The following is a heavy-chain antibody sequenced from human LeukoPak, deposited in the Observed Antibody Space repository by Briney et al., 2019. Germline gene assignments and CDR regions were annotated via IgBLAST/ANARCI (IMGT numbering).Heavy chain of an antibody. J-gene: IGHJ4*02. V-gene: IGHV3-7*03. CDR2: IKQDGSEK. CDR3: ARDSAAPGTTDY. Sequence: GGSLRLSCAASGFTFSNYWMSWVRQAPGKGLEWVANIKQDGSEKYYVDSVKGRFTISRDNAKNSLYLQVNSLRAEDTALYYCARDSAAPGTTDYWGQGTLVTVSS. CDR1: GFTFSNYW. D-gene: IGHD1-14*01.